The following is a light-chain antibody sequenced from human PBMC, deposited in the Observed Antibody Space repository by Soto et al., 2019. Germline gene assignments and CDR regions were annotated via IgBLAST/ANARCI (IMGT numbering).Light chain of an antibody. CDR1: QSVSSN. Sequence: EIVMTQSPATLSVSPGERATLSSRASQSVSSNLAWYQQKPGQAPRLLIYGASTRATGIPARFSGSGSGTEFTLTISSLQSEDFALYYCQQYDNWPPLTFGGGTKVDIK. V-gene: IGKV3-15*01. CDR2: GAS. CDR3: QQYDNWPPLT. J-gene: IGKJ4*01.